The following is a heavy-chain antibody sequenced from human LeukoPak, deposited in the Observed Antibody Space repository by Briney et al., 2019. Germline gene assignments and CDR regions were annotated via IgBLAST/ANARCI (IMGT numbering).Heavy chain of an antibody. J-gene: IGHJ6*03. D-gene: IGHD3-3*01. V-gene: IGHV1-69*06. CDR3: ERDGYDFWSGDLTYYYYYYMDV. Sequence: ASVKVSCKASGGTFSSYAISWVRQAPGQGLEWMGGIIPIFGTANYAQKFQGRVTITADKSTSTAYMELRSLRSEDTAVYYCERDGYDFWSGDLTYYYYYYMDVWGKGTTVTVSS. CDR2: IIPIFGTA. CDR1: GGTFSSYA.